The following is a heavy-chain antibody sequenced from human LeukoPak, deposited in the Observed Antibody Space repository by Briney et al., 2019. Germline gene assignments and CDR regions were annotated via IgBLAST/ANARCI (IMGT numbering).Heavy chain of an antibody. CDR3: AKDRHAPGRYCSSTSCFPFDS. CDR1: GFTFSSSA. J-gene: IGHJ5*01. CDR2: ISDNGYDT. Sequence: GGSLRLSCAASGFTFSSSAMTWVRQAPGKGLEWVSAISDNGYDTFYADSVKGRFTISRHNAKNSLYLQMNSLRAEDTAVYYCAKDRHAPGRYCSSTSCFPFDSWGQGTLVTVSS. V-gene: IGHV3-23*01. D-gene: IGHD2-2*01.